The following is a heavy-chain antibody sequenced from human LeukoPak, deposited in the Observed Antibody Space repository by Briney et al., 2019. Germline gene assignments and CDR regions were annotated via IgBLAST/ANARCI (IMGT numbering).Heavy chain of an antibody. CDR1: GFSFSNTY. J-gene: IGHJ4*02. CDR2: ISSSSSTI. D-gene: IGHD3-3*01. Sequence: GGSLRLSCAASGFSFSNTYMSWVRQAPGKGLEWVSYISSSSSTIYYADSVKGRFTISRDNAKNSLYLQMNSLRAEDTAVYYCARSRFLEWLTQYPGVYFDYWGQGTLVTVSS. V-gene: IGHV3-11*01. CDR3: ARSRFLEWLTQYPGVYFDY.